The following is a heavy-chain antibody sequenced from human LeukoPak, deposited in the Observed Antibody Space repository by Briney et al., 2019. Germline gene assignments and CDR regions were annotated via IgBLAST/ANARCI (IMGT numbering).Heavy chain of an antibody. V-gene: IGHV1-46*01. CDR3: ARIAVAGRRTFDY. Sequence: ASVKVSCKAPGYTFTSYYMHWVRLAPGQGLEWMGIINPSGGSTSYAQKFQGRVTMTRDTSTSTVYMELSSLRSEDTAVYYCARIAVAGRRTFDYWGQGTLVTVSS. CDR2: INPSGGST. J-gene: IGHJ4*02. CDR1: GYTFTSYY. D-gene: IGHD6-19*01.